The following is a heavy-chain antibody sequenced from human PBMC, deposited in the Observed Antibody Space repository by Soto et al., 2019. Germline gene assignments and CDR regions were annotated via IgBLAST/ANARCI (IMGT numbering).Heavy chain of an antibody. CDR1: GGTFNTYA. D-gene: IGHD1-7*01. CDR3: AREAPYRGTTSHFDY. CDR2: IIPMFGTA. J-gene: IGHJ4*02. Sequence: QVQLVQSGADMKKPGASVKVSCKASGGTFNTYAISWVRQAPGQGLEWMGGIIPMFGTANYAQKFQGRVTIIADESTSTAYMELSRLRSEDTAVYYCAREAPYRGTTSHFDYWGQGTLVTVSS. V-gene: IGHV1-69*01.